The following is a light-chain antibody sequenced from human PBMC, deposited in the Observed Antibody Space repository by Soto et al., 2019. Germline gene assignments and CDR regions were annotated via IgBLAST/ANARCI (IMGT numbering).Light chain of an antibody. CDR2: SNN. V-gene: IGLV1-44*01. CDR3: ASSDDTLSAYV. Sequence: QSVLTQTPSASGTPGQRVTISCSGANSNVGNNVVHWYQQLPGAAPRRLIHSNNRRRSAGPDRFFSSKSATSASLAINGLQSEDEDDYYCASSDDTLSAYVFGAGTKVTVL. J-gene: IGLJ1*01. CDR1: NSNVGNNV.